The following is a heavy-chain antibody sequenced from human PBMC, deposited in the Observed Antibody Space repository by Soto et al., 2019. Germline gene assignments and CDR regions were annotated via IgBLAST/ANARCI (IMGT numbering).Heavy chain of an antibody. CDR2: INHSGGT. CDR3: ARHPSDFWFDP. V-gene: IGHV4-34*01. J-gene: IGHJ5*02. D-gene: IGHD2-21*02. CDR1: GGALSSYD. Sequence: PSXTLCLTSAVYGGALSSYDWSWIRQPPGMGLEWIGEINHSGGTNYNPSLKSRVTISVDTSKNQFSLKLSSVTAADTAVYYCARHPSDFWFDPWGQGTLVTGTS.